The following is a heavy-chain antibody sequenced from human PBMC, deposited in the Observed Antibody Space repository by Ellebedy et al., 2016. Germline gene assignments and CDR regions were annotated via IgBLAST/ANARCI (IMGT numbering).Heavy chain of an antibody. Sequence: GGSLRLXXAASGFTFSSYGMHWVRQAPGKGLEWVAVIWYDGSNKYYADSVKGRFTISRDNSKNTLYLQMNSLRAEDTAVYYCARVSGSGSMDYWGQGTLVTVSS. CDR2: IWYDGSNK. V-gene: IGHV3-33*01. D-gene: IGHD3-10*01. CDR3: ARVSGSGSMDY. J-gene: IGHJ4*02. CDR1: GFTFSSYG.